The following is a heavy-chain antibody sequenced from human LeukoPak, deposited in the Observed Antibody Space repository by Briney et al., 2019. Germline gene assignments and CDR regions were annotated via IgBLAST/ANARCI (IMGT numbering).Heavy chain of an antibody. CDR3: ARGGSGYSSSWNDY. D-gene: IGHD6-13*01. CDR1: GGSISSNSYY. CDR2: IYYSGST. Sequence: SETLSLTCTVSGGSISSNSYYWGWIRQPPGKGLEWIGSIYYSGSTYYNPSLKSRVTISIDTSKNQFSLTVSSVTAADTAVYYCARGGSGYSSSWNDYWGQGTLVTVSS. J-gene: IGHJ4*02. V-gene: IGHV4-39*07.